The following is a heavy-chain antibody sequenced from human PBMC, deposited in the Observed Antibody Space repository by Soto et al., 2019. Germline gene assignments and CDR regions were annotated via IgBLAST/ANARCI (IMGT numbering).Heavy chain of an antibody. CDR3: ARDDNPDY. J-gene: IGHJ4*02. CDR2: INGDGSTT. CDR1: GFTFSTYW. Sequence: EVQLVESGGGLVQPGGSLRLSCAASGFTFSTYWMQWVRQGPGKGLVWLSRINGDGSTTEYADSVKGRFTISRGNAKNTLYLQIHSLRVEDTAVYYCARDDNPDYWGQGTLVTVSS. D-gene: IGHD1-20*01. V-gene: IGHV3-74*03.